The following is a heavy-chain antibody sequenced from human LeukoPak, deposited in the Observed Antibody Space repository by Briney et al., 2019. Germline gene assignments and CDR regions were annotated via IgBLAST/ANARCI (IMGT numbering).Heavy chain of an antibody. CDR1: GGSITSYY. V-gene: IGHV4-59*08. Sequence: SETLSLTCTVSGGSITSYYWGWIRQPPGKGLEWIGSIYHSGTTHYNPSLKSRVTISVDTSKNQFSLKLSSVTAADTAIYYCARVLGGSSPFDYWGQGTLVTVSS. D-gene: IGHD1-26*01. CDR2: IYHSGTT. CDR3: ARVLGGSSPFDY. J-gene: IGHJ4*02.